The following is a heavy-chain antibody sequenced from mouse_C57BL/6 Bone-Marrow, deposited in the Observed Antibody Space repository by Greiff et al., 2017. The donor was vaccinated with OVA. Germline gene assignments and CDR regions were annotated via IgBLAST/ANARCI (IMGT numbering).Heavy chain of an antibody. Sequence: VQLKESGGGLVKPGGSLKLSCAASGFTFSDYGMHWVRQAPEKGLEWVAYISSGSSTIYYADTVKGRFTISRDNAKNTLFLQMTSLRSEDTAMYYCARRPPLAYWGQGTLVTVSA. CDR1: GFTFSDYG. CDR3: ARRPPLAY. J-gene: IGHJ3*01. V-gene: IGHV5-17*01. CDR2: ISSGSSTI.